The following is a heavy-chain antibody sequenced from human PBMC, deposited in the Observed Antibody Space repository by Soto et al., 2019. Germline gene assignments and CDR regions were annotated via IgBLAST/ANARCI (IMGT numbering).Heavy chain of an antibody. Sequence: VQLLESGGGLVQPGGSLRLSCAASGFAFSSYAMTWVPQAPGKGREWVSALSGSGATTYYADSVKGRFTISRDNSKNTLSLEMNSLRAEDTAVYYCAKPPESSSTFYYYGLDVWGQGTTVTVSS. CDR1: GFAFSSYA. CDR3: AKPPESSSTFYYYGLDV. J-gene: IGHJ6*02. CDR2: LSGSGATT. V-gene: IGHV3-23*01. D-gene: IGHD2-2*01.